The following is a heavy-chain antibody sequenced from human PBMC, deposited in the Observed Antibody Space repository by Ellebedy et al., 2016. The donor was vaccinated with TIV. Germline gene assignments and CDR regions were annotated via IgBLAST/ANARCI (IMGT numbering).Heavy chain of an antibody. CDR2: VYHIGDT. CDR3: ARVLLIRGVRFDL. Sequence: MPGGSLRLSCTVSGASVTSEYWSWIRQPPGKGLEWIGYVYHIGDTNYNPSLKSRVSMSVDTSKNMVSLSLRSVTAADTAVYYCARVLLIRGVRFDLWGQGALVTVSS. V-gene: IGHV4-59*02. D-gene: IGHD3-10*01. CDR1: GASVTSEY. J-gene: IGHJ4*02.